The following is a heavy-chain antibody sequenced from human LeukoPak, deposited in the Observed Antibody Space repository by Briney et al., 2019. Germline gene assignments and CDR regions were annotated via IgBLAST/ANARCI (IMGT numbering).Heavy chain of an antibody. J-gene: IGHJ4*02. Sequence: GGSLRLSCAASGFTFSPYWMHWVRQAPGKGLVWVSRINGDGSSTDYADSVKGRFTISRDNAKNTLYLQMNSLRAEDTAVYYCAKDSTSTAAGSTYFDYWGQGALVTVSS. CDR1: GFTFSPYW. CDR3: AKDSTSTAAGSTYFDY. CDR2: INGDGSST. V-gene: IGHV3-74*01. D-gene: IGHD6-13*01.